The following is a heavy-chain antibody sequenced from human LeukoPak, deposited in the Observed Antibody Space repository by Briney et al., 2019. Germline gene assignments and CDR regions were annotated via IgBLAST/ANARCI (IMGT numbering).Heavy chain of an antibody. Sequence: ASVKVSCKASGYTFTGYYMHWVRQAPGQGLEWMGWINPNSGDTNYAQKFQGRVTMTRDTSISTAYMELSSLRSEDTAVYYCARGVSGGYYYYYYMDVWGKGTTVTISS. D-gene: IGHD3-10*01. CDR2: INPNSGDT. V-gene: IGHV1-2*02. CDR1: GYTFTGYY. CDR3: ARGVSGGYYYYYYMDV. J-gene: IGHJ6*03.